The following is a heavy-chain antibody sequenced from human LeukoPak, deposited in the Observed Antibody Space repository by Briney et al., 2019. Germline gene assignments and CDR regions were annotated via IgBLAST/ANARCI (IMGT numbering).Heavy chain of an antibody. Sequence: SETLSLTCTVSGGSISSYYWSWIRQPPGKRLEWIGYIYYSGSTRYNPSLKSRVTISVDTAKNQFSLKLRSVTAADTAVYYCARDYARPSSSGWFDPWGQGTLVTVSS. D-gene: IGHD6-6*01. CDR2: IYYSGST. V-gene: IGHV4-59*01. J-gene: IGHJ5*02. CDR1: GGSISSYY. CDR3: ARDYARPSSSGWFDP.